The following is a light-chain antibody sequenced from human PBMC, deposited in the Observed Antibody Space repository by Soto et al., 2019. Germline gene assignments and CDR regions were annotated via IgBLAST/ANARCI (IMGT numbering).Light chain of an antibody. J-gene: IGKJ1*01. CDR1: QSISNW. CDR3: LQYSTYWGT. Sequence: DIQMTQSPSTLSAFVGDRVTISCRASQSISNWLAWYQLKPGKTPKLLIYKASSLKSGVPSRFSGSGSGTEFTLTISSLQPDDFATYYCLQYSTYWGTFGQGTNVEIK. V-gene: IGKV1-5*03. CDR2: KAS.